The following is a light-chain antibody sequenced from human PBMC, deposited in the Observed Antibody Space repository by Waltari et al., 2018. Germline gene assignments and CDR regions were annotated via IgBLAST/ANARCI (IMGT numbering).Light chain of an antibody. V-gene: IGLV1-44*01. J-gene: IGLJ2*01. CDR2: SNH. Sequence: SVRTKPLSAPRPPGHRVTIPCSGSSSHVESHTSTWYQLLPGTAPNLLFYSNHQRPPGVPDRFSGSKSGTSASLAISGLQSEDEADYYCAAWDDSLNGFVGFGGGTKLTVL. CDR1: SSHVESHT. CDR3: AAWDDSLNGFVG.